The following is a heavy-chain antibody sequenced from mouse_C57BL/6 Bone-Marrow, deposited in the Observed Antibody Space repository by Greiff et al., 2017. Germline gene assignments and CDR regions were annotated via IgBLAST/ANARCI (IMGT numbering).Heavy chain of an antibody. CDR2: IDPSDSYT. CDR1: GYTFTSYW. V-gene: IGHV1-69*01. D-gene: IGHD2-2*01. J-gene: IGHJ3*01. CDR3: AIYYGYDGPSY. Sequence: QVQLQQPGAELVMPGASVKLSCKASGYTFTSYWMHWVKQRPGQGLEWIGEIDPSDSYTNYNQKFKGKSTLTVDKSSSTAYMQLSSLTSEDSAVYYCAIYYGYDGPSYWGQGTLVTVSA.